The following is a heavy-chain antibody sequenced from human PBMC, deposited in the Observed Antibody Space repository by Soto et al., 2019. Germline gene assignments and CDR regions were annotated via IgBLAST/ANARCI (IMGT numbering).Heavy chain of an antibody. D-gene: IGHD2-15*01. CDR3: ARSFAGSRGGLSYYYGMDV. CDR1: GGTFSSYA. J-gene: IGHJ6*02. CDR2: IIPIFGTA. Sequence: SVKVSCKASGGTFSSYAISWVRQAPGQGLEWLGGIIPIFGTANYAQKFQGRVTITADESTSTAYMELSSLRSEDTAVYYCARSFAGSRGGLSYYYGMDVWGQGTTVTVSS. V-gene: IGHV1-69*13.